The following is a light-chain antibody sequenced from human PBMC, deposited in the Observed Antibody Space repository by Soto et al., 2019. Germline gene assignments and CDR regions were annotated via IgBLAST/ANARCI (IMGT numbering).Light chain of an antibody. CDR3: SSYTSSSTRV. CDR2: DVS. V-gene: IGLV2-14*01. J-gene: IGLJ1*01. CDR1: SSDVGGYNY. Sequence: QSVLTQPASVSGSSGQSITISCTGTSSDVGGYNYVSWYQQHPGKASKLMIYDVSNRPSGVSNRFSGSKSGNTASLSISGLQAEDEADYYCSSYTSSSTRVFGTGTKVTVL.